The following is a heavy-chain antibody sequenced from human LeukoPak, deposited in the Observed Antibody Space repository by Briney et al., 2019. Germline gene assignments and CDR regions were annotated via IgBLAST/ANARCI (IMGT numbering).Heavy chain of an antibody. CDR2: INPNSGGT. D-gene: IGHD2-15*01. V-gene: IGHV1-2*02. J-gene: IGHJ6*03. Sequence: ASVTVSCKASGYTFTGYYMHWVRQAPGQGLEWMGWINPNSGGTNYAQKFQGRVTMTRDTSISTAYMELSRLRSDDTAVYYCARAQASHCSGGSCYYYYYMDVWGKGTTATISS. CDR1: GYTFTGYY. CDR3: ARAQASHCSGGSCYYYYYMDV.